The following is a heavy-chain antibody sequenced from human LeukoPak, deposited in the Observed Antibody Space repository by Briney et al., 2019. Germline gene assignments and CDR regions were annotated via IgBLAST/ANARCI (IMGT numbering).Heavy chain of an antibody. D-gene: IGHD5-18*01. CDR3: ATPFGYSYGYGY. CDR1: GYTLTELS. CDR2: FDPEDGET. J-gene: IGHJ4*02. V-gene: IGHV1-24*01. Sequence: ASVKVSCKVSGYTLTELSMHWVRQAPGKGLEWMGGFDPEDGETIYAQKFQGRVTMTEDTSTDTAYMELSSLRSEDTAVYYCATPFGYSYGYGYWGQGTLVTVSS.